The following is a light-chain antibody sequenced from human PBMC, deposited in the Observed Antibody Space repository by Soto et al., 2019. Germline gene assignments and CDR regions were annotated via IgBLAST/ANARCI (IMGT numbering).Light chain of an antibody. V-gene: IGKV4-1*01. J-gene: IGKJ1*01. CDR1: HVVLYSSNNKYY. CDR2: WAS. CDR3: QQYYTTPRT. Sequence: DILMIQSPDSLDMSLGEMATVNFKSSHVVLYSSNNKYYIAWYQQKPGQPPKLLIYWASTREFGVPDRFSGSGSGTDFTLTISSLQAEDVAVYYCQQYYTTPRTFGQGTKVDIK.